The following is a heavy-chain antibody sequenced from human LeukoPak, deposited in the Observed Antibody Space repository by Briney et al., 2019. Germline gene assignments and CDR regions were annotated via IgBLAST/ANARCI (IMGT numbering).Heavy chain of an antibody. CDR1: GGTFSSYA. CDR2: IIPIFGTA. Sequence: ASVKVSCKASGGTFSSYAISWVRQAPGQGLEWMGRIIPIFGTANYAQKFQGRVTITTDESTSTAYMELSSLTSEDTAVYYCARGGVFYYDSSPFDYWGQGTLVTVSS. J-gene: IGHJ4*02. D-gene: IGHD3-22*01. CDR3: ARGGVFYYDSSPFDY. V-gene: IGHV1-69*05.